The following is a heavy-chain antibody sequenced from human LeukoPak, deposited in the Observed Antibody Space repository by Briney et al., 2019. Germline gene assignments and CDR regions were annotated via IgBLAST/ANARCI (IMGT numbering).Heavy chain of an antibody. CDR1: GFTFSSYS. CDR2: ISSSSSYI. Sequence: GGSLRLSCAASGFTFSSYSMNWVRQAPGKGLEWVSSISSSSSYIYYAGSVKGRFTISRDNAKNSLYLQMNSLRAEDTAVYYCAKRGLAVSPSFDYWGQGTLVTVSS. CDR3: AKRGLAVSPSFDY. V-gene: IGHV3-21*04. D-gene: IGHD3-16*01. J-gene: IGHJ4*02.